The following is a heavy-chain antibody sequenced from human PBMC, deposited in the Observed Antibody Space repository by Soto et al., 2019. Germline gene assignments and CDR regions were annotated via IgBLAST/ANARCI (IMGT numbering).Heavy chain of an antibody. D-gene: IGHD3-9*01. Sequence: QVQLVQSGAEVKKPGASVKVSCQASGYTFTSYAMHWVRQAPGQRLEWMGRINAGNGNPKYSQKFQGRGTITRDTSANPAYMELSSLSSEDTAVYYCAAGWQDIVTGYYSSLGYWGQGTLVTVSS. CDR3: AAGWQDIVTGYYSSLGY. CDR2: INAGNGNP. CDR1: GYTFTSYA. J-gene: IGHJ4*02. V-gene: IGHV1-3*01.